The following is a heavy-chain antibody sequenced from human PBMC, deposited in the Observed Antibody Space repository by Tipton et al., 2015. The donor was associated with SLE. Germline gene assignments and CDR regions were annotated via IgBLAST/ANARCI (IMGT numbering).Heavy chain of an antibody. CDR1: GGSMTSSDYY. CDR2: IYYTGST. V-gene: IGHV4-39*07. D-gene: IGHD7-27*01. J-gene: IGHJ4*02. Sequence: TLSLTCTVSGGSMTSSDYYWGWIRQPPGKGLEWIGNIYYTGSTYYNPSLRSRVTISIDTSKNLFSLKLSSVTAADTAVYHCARGTNWGSYFDYWGQGTLVTVSS. CDR3: ARGTNWGSYFDY.